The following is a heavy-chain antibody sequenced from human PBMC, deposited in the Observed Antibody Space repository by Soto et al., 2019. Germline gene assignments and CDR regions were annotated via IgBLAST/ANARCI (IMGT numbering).Heavy chain of an antibody. J-gene: IGHJ5*02. CDR3: ASYSGSYHKGQAEDWFDP. V-gene: IGHV1-18*01. Sequence: ASVKVSCKASGYTFTSYGISWVRQAPGQGLEWMGWISAYNGNTNYAQKLQGRVTMTTDTSTSTAYMELRSLRSDDTAVYYCASYSGSYHKGQAEDWFDPWGQGTLVTVSS. CDR2: ISAYNGNT. D-gene: IGHD1-26*01. CDR1: GYTFTSYG.